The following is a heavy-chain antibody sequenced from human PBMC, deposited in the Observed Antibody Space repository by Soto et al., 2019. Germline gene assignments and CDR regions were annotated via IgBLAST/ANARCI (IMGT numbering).Heavy chain of an antibody. V-gene: IGHV4-39*01. CDR1: GGSISSSSYY. D-gene: IGHD6-19*01. CDR3: AASTVAPDY. J-gene: IGHJ4*02. CDR2: IYYSGST. Sequence: QLQLQESGPGLVKPSETLSLTCTVSGGSISSSSYYWGWIRQPPGKGLEWIGSIYYSGSTYYNPSLXXRXTXFVDTSKNQFSLKRSSVTAADTAVYYCAASTVAPDYWGQGTLVTVSS.